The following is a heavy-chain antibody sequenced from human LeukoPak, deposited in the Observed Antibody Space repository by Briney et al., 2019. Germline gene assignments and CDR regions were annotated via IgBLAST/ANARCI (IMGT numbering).Heavy chain of an antibody. J-gene: IGHJ4*02. V-gene: IGHV3-30*18. D-gene: IGHD2-21*01. CDR1: GFTFCGYG. CDR2: IWYGGSNK. CDR3: AKDSDAYCGGDCYQDY. Sequence: GRSLRLSCAASGFTFCGYGMHCVPQAPGNGLEWVAGIWYGGSNKYYADSVKGRFTISREHSKNTLYLQMNSLRAEDPAVYYCAKDSDAYCGGDCYQDYWGKGNLVTVS.